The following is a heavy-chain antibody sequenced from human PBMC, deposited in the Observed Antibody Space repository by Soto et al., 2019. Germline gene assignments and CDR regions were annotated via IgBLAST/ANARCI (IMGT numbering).Heavy chain of an antibody. CDR1: GGSISSGDYY. V-gene: IGHV4-30-4*01. CDR2: IYYSGST. CDR3: ARVNLGYCSGGSCYSIDY. D-gene: IGHD2-15*01. Sequence: QVQLQESGPGLVKPSQTLSLTCTVSGGSISSGDYYWSWIRQPPGKGLEWIGYIYYSGSTYYNPSLKTRVTRSVATSKNQFALKLRSVTAADTAVYYCARVNLGYCSGGSCYSIDYWGQGTLVTVSS. J-gene: IGHJ4*02.